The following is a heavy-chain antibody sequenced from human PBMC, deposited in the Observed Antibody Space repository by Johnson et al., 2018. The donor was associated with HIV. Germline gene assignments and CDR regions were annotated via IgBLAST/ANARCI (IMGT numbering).Heavy chain of an antibody. CDR3: ASSRRGQQLVPLAFDI. V-gene: IGHV3-35*01. J-gene: IGHJ3*02. Sequence: VQLVESGGGVVQPGRSLRLSCAASGFTFSNSDMNWVHQAPGQGLEWVWGVSWNGSRTHYADSVKGRFIISRDNSRNTLYLQTNSLRAEDTAVYYCASSRRGQQLVPLAFDIWGQGTMVTVSS. CDR1: GFTFSNSD. CDR2: VSWNGSRT. D-gene: IGHD6-13*01.